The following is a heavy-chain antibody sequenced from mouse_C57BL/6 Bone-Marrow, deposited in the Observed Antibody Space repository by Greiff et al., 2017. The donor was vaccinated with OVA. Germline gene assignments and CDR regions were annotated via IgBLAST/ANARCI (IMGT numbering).Heavy chain of an antibody. CDR1: GYTFTSYW. V-gene: IGHV1-50*01. CDR2: IDPSDSYT. CDR3: ARGRYAMDY. D-gene: IGHD3-3*01. J-gene: IGHJ4*01. Sequence: VQVVESGAELVKPGASVKLSCKASGYTFTSYWMQWVKQRPGQGLEWIGEIDPSDSYTKYNQKLKGKAKLTVDTSSSTAYLQLSSLTSEDSAVFYCARGRYAMDYWGQGTSVTVSS.